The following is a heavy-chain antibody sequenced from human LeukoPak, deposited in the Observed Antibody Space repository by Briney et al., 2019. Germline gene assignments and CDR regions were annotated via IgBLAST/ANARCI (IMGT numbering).Heavy chain of an antibody. CDR1: GGSISSGNW. V-gene: IGHV4-4*02. CDR3: ARGGDILTGYYSPPNY. D-gene: IGHD3-9*01. J-gene: IGHJ4*02. CDR2: IYHSGST. Sequence: SETLSLTCAVSGGSISSGNWWSWVSQPPGKGLEWIGEIYHSGSTNYNPSLKSRVTISVDKSKNQFSLKLSSVTAADTAVYYCARGGDILTGYYSPPNYWGQGTLVTVSS.